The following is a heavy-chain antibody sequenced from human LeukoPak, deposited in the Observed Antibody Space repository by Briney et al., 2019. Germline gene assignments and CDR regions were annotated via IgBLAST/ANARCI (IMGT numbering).Heavy chain of an antibody. Sequence: SVKVSCKASGGTFRSYAISWVRQAPGQGLEWMGGIIPIFGTANYAQKFQGRVTITADESTSTAYMELSSLRSEDTAVYYCASTLIPRYCSGGSCYGYYYYMDVWGKGTTVTVSS. CDR3: ASTLIPRYCSGGSCYGYYYYMDV. V-gene: IGHV1-69*01. J-gene: IGHJ6*03. CDR2: IIPIFGTA. CDR1: GGTFRSYA. D-gene: IGHD2-15*01.